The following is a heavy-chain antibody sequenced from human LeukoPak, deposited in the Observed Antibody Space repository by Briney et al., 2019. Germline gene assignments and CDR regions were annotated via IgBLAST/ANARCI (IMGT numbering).Heavy chain of an antibody. J-gene: IGHJ6*02. CDR2: ISYDGINK. Sequence: GGSLRLSCAASGFTFSRYAMHWVRQAPGKGLEWVALISYDGINKYYADSVKGRFTISRDNSKNTLYLQMNSLKPEDTAVYYCARDHSGYGDFYYGTDDWGQGTTVTVSS. D-gene: IGHD5-12*01. CDR1: GFTFSRYA. V-gene: IGHV3-30-3*01. CDR3: ARDHSGYGDFYYGTDD.